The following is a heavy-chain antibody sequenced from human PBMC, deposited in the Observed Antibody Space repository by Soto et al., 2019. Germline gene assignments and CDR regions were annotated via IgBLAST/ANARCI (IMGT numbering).Heavy chain of an antibody. V-gene: IGHV4-4*07. CDR3: VRDGTKTLRDWCDT. D-gene: IGHD1-1*01. CDR2: IYATGTT. CDR1: VASISGYY. J-gene: IGHJ5*02. Sequence: QVQLQESGTGLVKPSETLSLTCTVSVASISGYYWSWIRKSAGKGLEWIGRIYATGTTDYNPSLKRRVMMAVDTSKKQFSLKLRSVTAADTAVYYCVRDGTKTLRDWCDTWGQGISVTVSS.